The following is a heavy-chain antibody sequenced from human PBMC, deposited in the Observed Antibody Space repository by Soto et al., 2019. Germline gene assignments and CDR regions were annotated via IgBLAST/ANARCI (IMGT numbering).Heavy chain of an antibody. CDR3: AREDYGDYGGYFDY. CDR2: TYHSGNP. D-gene: IGHD4-17*01. V-gene: IGHV4-30-2*01. CDR1: GGAIRTGGYS. Sequence: QLQLQESGSGLVKPSQTLSLTCTVSGGAIRTGGYSWSWIRQPPGKCLEWIGNTYHSGNPYYNPSLKTRATISADGSKNQFSLKVSSVTAADTAVYYCAREDYGDYGGYFDYWGQGSLVTVSS. J-gene: IGHJ4*02.